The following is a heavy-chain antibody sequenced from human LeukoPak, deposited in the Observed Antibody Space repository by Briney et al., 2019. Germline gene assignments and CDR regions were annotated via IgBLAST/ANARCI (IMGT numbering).Heavy chain of an antibody. D-gene: IGHD3-10*01. Sequence: PSGTLSLTCAVSGGSISSSNWWSWVRQPPGKGLEWIGEIYHSGSTNYNPSLKSRVTISVDKSKNQFSLKLSSVTAADTAVYYCARVWRFGTPAGDHRNWFDPWGQGTLVTVSS. CDR3: ARVWRFGTPAGDHRNWFDP. V-gene: IGHV4-4*02. CDR2: IYHSGST. J-gene: IGHJ5*02. CDR1: GGSISSSNW.